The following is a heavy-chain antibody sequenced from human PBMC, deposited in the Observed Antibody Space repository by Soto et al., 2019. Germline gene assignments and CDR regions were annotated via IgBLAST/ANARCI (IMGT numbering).Heavy chain of an antibody. CDR3: AREVAGPKGSRSWPDDGFDI. CDR2: ISYSGST. Sequence: QVQLQESGPGLVKPSQTLSLTCTVSGGSISSGGYYWSWIRQHPGKGLEWIGYISYSGSTYYNPSVESRATLSVDPSKDQFSLKLGSETAADMGVYSCAREVAGPKGSRSWPDDGFDIWCPATMVTVSS. D-gene: IGHD6-13*01. CDR1: GGSISSGGYY. J-gene: IGHJ3*02. V-gene: IGHV4-31*03.